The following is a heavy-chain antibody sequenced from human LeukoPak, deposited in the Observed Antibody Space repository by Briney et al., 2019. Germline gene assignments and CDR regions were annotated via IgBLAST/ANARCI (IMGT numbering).Heavy chain of an antibody. Sequence: SQTLSLTCTVSGGSISTGNYYWSWIRQLPGKGLEWIGYIYYSGSTYYNPSLKSRVTISVDTSKIQLSLKLSSVTAADTAMYYCARGTQQLVRWLDYWGQGTLVTVPS. D-gene: IGHD6-13*01. V-gene: IGHV4-31*03. CDR1: GGSISTGNYY. J-gene: IGHJ4*02. CDR3: ARGTQQLVRWLDY. CDR2: IYYSGST.